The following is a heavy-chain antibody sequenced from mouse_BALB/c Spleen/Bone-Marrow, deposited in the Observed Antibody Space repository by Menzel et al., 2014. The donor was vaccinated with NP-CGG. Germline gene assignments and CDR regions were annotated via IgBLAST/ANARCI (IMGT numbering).Heavy chain of an antibody. CDR3: ARDGLDY. CDR1: GFTFSSYG. CDR2: ISSGGSYT. Sequence: EVQLVESGGDLVKPGGSLKLSCAASGFTFSSYGMSWVRQTPDKRLEWVATISSGGSYTYYPDSVKGRFTISRDNAKNTQYLQMSSLKSEDTAMYYCARDGLDYWGQGTTLTVSS. V-gene: IGHV5-6*01. J-gene: IGHJ2*01. D-gene: IGHD3-1*01.